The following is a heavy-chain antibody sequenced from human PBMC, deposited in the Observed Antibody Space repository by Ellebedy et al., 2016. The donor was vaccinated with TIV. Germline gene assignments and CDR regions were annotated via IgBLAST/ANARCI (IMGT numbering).Heavy chain of an antibody. D-gene: IGHD3-10*01. CDR2: INSDGSST. CDR1: GFTFSSYW. J-gene: IGHJ6*02. CDR3: ARYTMVRGVIYGMDV. Sequence: ETLSLTCAASGFTFSSYWMHWVRQAPGKGLVWVSRINSDGSSTSYADSVKGRFTISRDNAKNTLYLQMNSLRAEDTAVYYCARYTMVRGVIYGMDVWGQGTTVTVSS. V-gene: IGHV3-74*01.